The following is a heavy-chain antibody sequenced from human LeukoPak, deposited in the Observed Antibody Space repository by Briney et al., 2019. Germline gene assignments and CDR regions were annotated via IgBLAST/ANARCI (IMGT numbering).Heavy chain of an antibody. CDR3: AKDHDYYDSSGYSDY. CDR2: ISGSGGST. J-gene: IGHJ4*02. CDR1: GFTFSTYA. D-gene: IGHD3-22*01. V-gene: IGHV3-23*01. Sequence: GGSLRLSCAASGFTFSTYAMSWVRQAPGKGLEWVSAISGSGGSTYYADSVKGRFTISRDNSKNTLYLQMNSLRAEDTAVYYCAKDHDYYDSSGYSDYWGQGTLVTVSS.